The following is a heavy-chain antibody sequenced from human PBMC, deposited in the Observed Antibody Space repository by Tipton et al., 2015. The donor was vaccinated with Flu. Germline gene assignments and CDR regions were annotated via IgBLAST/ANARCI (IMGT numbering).Heavy chain of an antibody. CDR3: ARAVAGLHYYGMDV. CDR1: GGSVSGGNYY. V-gene: IGHV4-61*02. CDR2: VESSGRT. Sequence: LRLSCTVSGGSVSGGNYYWNWIRQPAGKGLEWIGRVESSGRTLYNPSLRGRVSISIDTSRHRFSLELSSVTAADTAVYYCARAVAGLHYYGMDVWGQGTTVTVSS. J-gene: IGHJ6*02.